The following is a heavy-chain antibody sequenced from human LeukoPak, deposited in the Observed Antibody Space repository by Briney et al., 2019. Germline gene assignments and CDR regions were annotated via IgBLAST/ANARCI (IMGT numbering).Heavy chain of an antibody. Sequence: ASVKVSCKVSGHTLTELPMHWVRQAPGKGLEWMGYFDHENGETVYAQNVQGRFTLTEDTSTDTAYMELRTLRSEDTAVYYCATAMEATATGTTGDYYYYNGMDVWGQGTTVTVSS. CDR3: ATAMEATATGTTGDYYYYNGMDV. CDR2: FDHENGET. D-gene: IGHD1-1*01. J-gene: IGHJ6*02. V-gene: IGHV1-24*01. CDR1: GHTLTELP.